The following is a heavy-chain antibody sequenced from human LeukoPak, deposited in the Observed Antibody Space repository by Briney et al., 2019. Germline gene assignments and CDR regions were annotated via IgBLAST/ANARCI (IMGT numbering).Heavy chain of an antibody. CDR3: ALECSSTSCYNDY. V-gene: IGHV4-34*01. D-gene: IGHD2-2*02. CDR2: INHSGST. Sequence: PSETLSLTCAVYGGSFSGYYWSWIRQPPGKGLEWIGEINHSGSTNYNPSLKSRVTISVDTSKNQFSLKLSSVTAADTAVYYCALECSSTSCYNDYWGQGTLVTVSS. CDR1: GGSFSGYY. J-gene: IGHJ4*02.